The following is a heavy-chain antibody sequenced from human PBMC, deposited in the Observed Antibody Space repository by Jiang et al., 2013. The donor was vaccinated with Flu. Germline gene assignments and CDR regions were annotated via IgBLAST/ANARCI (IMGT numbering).Heavy chain of an antibody. CDR3: ARRTGSSSSFDY. Sequence: RVTITADESTSTAYMELSSLRSEDTAVYYCARRTGSSSSFDYWGQGTLVTVSS. D-gene: IGHD6-6*01. V-gene: IGHV1-69*01. J-gene: IGHJ4*02.